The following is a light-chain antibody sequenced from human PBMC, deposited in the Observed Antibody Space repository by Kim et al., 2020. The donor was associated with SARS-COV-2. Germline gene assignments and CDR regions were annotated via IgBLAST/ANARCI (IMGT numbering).Light chain of an antibody. J-gene: IGKJ4*01. Sequence: DIVMTQSPDSLAVSLGERATVNCKSSQSVSYSSINKNYLAWYQQRPGQPPKLLIYWASTRESGVPDRFSGSGSGTDFTLTISSQQAEDVAVYYCQQYFDTPLTFGGGTKVEIK. CDR3: QQYFDTPLT. CDR2: WAS. CDR1: QSVSYSSINKNY. V-gene: IGKV4-1*01.